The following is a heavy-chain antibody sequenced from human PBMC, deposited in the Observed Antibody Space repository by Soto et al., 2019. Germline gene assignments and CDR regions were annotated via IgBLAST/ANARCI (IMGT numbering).Heavy chain of an antibody. CDR2: IHAGNGDT. Sequence: QVQLVQSGAEVKKPGASVKVSCKASGYTFSSYAVQWVRQAPGQSLEWIGWIHAGNGDTKYSQKFHGRVPLTRGTSANTAAMDLSSLSSEDRAVYYSARVPRYTSDIVEVPAVMFDDWFVPWGQGTLVTVSS. V-gene: IGHV1-3*01. D-gene: IGHD2-2*01. CDR1: GYTFSSYA. CDR3: ARVPRYTSDIVEVPAVMFDDWFVP. J-gene: IGHJ5*02.